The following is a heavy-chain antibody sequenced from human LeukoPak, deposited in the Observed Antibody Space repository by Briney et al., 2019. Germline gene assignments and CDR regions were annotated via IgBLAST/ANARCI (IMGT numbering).Heavy chain of an antibody. J-gene: IGHJ4*02. V-gene: IGHV3-64*01. CDR3: ARDGVGATPSGGDY. Sequence: GGSLRPSCAASGFTFSSYAMHWVRQAPGKGLEYVSAISSNGGSTYYANSVKGRFTISRDNSKNTLYLQMGSLRAEDMAVYYCARDGVGATPSGGDYWGQGTLVIVSS. CDR1: GFTFSSYA. CDR2: ISSNGGST. D-gene: IGHD1-26*01.